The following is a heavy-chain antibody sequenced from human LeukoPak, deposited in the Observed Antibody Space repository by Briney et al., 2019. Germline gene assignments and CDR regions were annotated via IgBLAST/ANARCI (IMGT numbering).Heavy chain of an antibody. CDR1: GFTFSDYY. CDR2: ISSSGSTI. Sequence: PGGSLRLSCAASGFTFSDYYMSWIRQAPGKGLEWVSYISSSGSTIYYADSVKGRFTISRDNAKNSLYLQMNSLRAEDTAVYYCARLNLGSLSGIAVAGRLLTPPVRYWGQGTLVTVSS. D-gene: IGHD6-19*01. V-gene: IGHV3-11*04. CDR3: ARLNLGSLSGIAVAGRLLTPPVRY. J-gene: IGHJ4*02.